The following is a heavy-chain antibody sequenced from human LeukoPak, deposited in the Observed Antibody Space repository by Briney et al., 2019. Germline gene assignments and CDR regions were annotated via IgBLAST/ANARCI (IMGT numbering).Heavy chain of an antibody. J-gene: IGHJ4*02. CDR2: IYYSGST. D-gene: IGHD2-15*01. Sequence: SETLSLTCTVSGGTISSGDYYWSWIRQPPGKGLEWIGYIYYSGSTYYNPSLKSRVTISVDTSKNQFSLKLSSVTAADTAVYYCARGWIINDNCSGGSCYTGGFDYWGQGTLVTVSS. CDR3: ARGWIINDNCSGGSCYTGGFDY. V-gene: IGHV4-30-4*01. CDR1: GGTISSGDYY.